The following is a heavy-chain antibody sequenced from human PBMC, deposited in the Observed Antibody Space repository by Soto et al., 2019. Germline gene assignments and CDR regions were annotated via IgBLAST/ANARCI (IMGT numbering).Heavy chain of an antibody. CDR3: ARSTGGDYDSVWWCSYYFDY. D-gene: IGHD3-16*01. CDR1: GYTFTGYY. J-gene: IGHJ4*02. CDR2: INPNSGGT. Sequence: GASVKVSCKASGYTFTGYYMHWVRQAPGQGLEWMVWINPNSGGTNYEQKFQGRVTMTRDTSIRKAYMELSRLRSDDTAVYYCARSTGGDYDSVWWCSYYFDYWGQGTLVNESS. V-gene: IGHV1-2*02.